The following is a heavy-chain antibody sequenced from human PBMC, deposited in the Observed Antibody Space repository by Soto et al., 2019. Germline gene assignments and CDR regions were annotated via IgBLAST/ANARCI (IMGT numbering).Heavy chain of an antibody. D-gene: IGHD3-16*01. CDR3: AREFPYYESSDSYFAY. CDR2: TYYRSKWYN. CDR1: GDSLSGNSAA. V-gene: IGHV6-1*01. Sequence: PSQTPSLTRAISGDSLSGNSAAWDWIRQSPSRGLGWLGRTYYRSKWYNDYAVSVKSRITVTPDTSKNQSSLHLNSVTPEETAVYYGAREFPYYESSDSYFAYGGQEALVTVSS. J-gene: IGHJ4*02.